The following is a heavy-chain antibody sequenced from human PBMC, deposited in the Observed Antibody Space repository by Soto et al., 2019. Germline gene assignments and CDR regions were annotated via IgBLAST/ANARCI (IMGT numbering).Heavy chain of an antibody. CDR3: ASFDPLRTYHDILTGYPRGMDV. CDR2: IIPILGIA. J-gene: IGHJ6*02. CDR1: GGTFSSYT. D-gene: IGHD3-9*01. Sequence: QVQLVQSGAEVKKPGSSVKVSCKASGGTFSSYTISWVRQAPGQGLEWMGRIIPILGIANYAQKFQGRVTITADKATSTAYMELSSLKSEDTAVYSCASFDPLRTYHDILTGYPRGMDVWGQGTTVTVSS. V-gene: IGHV1-69*02.